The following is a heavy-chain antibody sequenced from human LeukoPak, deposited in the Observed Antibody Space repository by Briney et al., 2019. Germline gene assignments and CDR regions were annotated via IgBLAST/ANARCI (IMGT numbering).Heavy chain of an antibody. J-gene: IGHJ4*02. CDR1: GFTFSSYS. D-gene: IGHD1-26*01. CDR2: ISSSSTI. CDR3: ARVPGWGELSY. V-gene: IGHV3-48*02. Sequence: GGSLRLSCAASGFTFSSYSMNWVRQAPGKGLEWVSYISSSSTIYYADSVKGRFTISRDNAKNSLYLQMNSLRDEDTAVYYCARVPGWGELSYWGQGTLVTVSS.